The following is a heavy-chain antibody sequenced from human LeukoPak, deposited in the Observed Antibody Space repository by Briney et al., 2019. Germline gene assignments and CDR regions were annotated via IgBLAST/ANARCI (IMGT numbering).Heavy chain of an antibody. CDR3: ATEDYSSSSLRWFDP. CDR2: FDPEDGET. Sequence: ASVKVSCKVSGYTLTELSMHWVRQAPGKGLEWMEGFDPEDGETIYAQKFQGRVTMTEDTSTDTAYMELSSLRSEDTAVYYCATEDYSSSSLRWFDPWGQGTLVTVSS. V-gene: IGHV1-24*01. D-gene: IGHD6-6*01. J-gene: IGHJ5*02. CDR1: GYTLTELS.